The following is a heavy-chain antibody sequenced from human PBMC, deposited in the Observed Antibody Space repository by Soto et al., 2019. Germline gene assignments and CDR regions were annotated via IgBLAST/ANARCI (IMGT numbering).Heavy chain of an antibody. V-gene: IGHV1-2*02. CDR2: INPNSGGT. Sequence: SVKVSCKASGYTFTGYYMHWVRQAPGQGLEWMGWINPNSGGTNYAQKFQGRVTMTRDTSISTAYMELSRLRSDDTAVYYCARGALYSSGWYDLNYYYYYGMDVWGQGTTVTVSS. J-gene: IGHJ6*02. CDR3: ARGALYSSGWYDLNYYYYYGMDV. CDR1: GYTFTGYY. D-gene: IGHD6-19*01.